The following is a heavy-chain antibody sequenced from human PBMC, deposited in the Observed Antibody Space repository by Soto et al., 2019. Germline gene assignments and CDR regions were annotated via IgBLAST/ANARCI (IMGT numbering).Heavy chain of an antibody. J-gene: IGHJ6*02. D-gene: IGHD6-13*01. CDR3: ARDGYSSRWSPPHYGRDV. V-gene: IGHV4-4*07. CDR2: IYTSGST. CDR1: GGSISSYY. Sequence: SETLSLTCTVSGGSISSYYWSWIRQPAGKGLEWIGRIYTSGSTNYNPSLKSRVTMSVDTSKNQFSLKLSSVTAADTAVYYCARDGYSSRWSPPHYGRDVGGQGTTVTVSS.